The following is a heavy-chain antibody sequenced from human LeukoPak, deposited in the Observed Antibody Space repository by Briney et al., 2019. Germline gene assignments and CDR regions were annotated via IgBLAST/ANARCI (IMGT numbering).Heavy chain of an antibody. CDR3: AKDIERPLMVRGATGAFDI. CDR2: ISSSNNYI. V-gene: IGHV3-21*04. Sequence: GGSLRLSCAASGFTFSSHDMNWVRQAPGKGLEWVSSISSSNNYIYYADSVKGRFTISRDNAKNSLYLQMNSLRAEDTALYYCAKDIERPLMVRGATGAFDIWGQGTMVTVSS. CDR1: GFTFSSHD. J-gene: IGHJ3*02. D-gene: IGHD3-10*01.